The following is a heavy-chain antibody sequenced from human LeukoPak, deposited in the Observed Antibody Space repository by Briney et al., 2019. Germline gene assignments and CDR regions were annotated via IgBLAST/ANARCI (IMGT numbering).Heavy chain of an antibody. J-gene: IGHJ4*02. CDR1: GFTVSSNY. Sequence: GGSLRLSCAASGFTVSSNYMTWVRQAPGKGLEWVSVIYSGGSTYYADSVKGRFTISRDNSKNTLYLQMNSLRAEDTAVYYCARAGYSYGWSRGKPYDYWGQGTLVTVSS. V-gene: IGHV3-66*01. CDR3: ARAGYSYGWSRGKPYDY. D-gene: IGHD5-18*01. CDR2: IYSGGST.